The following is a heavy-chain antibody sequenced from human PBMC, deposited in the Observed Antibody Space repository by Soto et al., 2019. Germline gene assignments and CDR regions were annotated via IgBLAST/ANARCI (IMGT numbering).Heavy chain of an antibody. V-gene: IGHV3-30-3*01. D-gene: IGHD4-17*01. Sequence: QPGGSLRLSCAASGFTFSSYAMHWVRQAPGKGLEWVAVISYDGSNKYYADSVKGRFTISRDNSKNTLYLQMNSLRAEDTAVYYCARINYGEDYWGQGTLVTVSS. CDR3: ARINYGEDY. CDR2: ISYDGSNK. J-gene: IGHJ4*02. CDR1: GFTFSSYA.